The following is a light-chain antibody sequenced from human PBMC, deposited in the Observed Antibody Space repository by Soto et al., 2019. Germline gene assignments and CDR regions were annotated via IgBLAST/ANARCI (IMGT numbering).Light chain of an antibody. V-gene: IGKV3-11*01. J-gene: IGKJ4*01. Sequence: EIVLTQSPATLSLSPGERATLSCRASQSVSSQLAWYQQKPGQAPRLLMYDASSGATGIPARFSGSGSGTDFTLTISSLEPEDFAVYYCQQSSDWPLTFGGGTKVEIK. CDR1: QSVSSQ. CDR2: DAS. CDR3: QQSSDWPLT.